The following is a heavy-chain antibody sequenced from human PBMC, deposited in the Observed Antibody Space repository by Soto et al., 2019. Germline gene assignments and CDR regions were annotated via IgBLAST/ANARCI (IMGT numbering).Heavy chain of an antibody. CDR1: GFTFSSYA. CDR2: ISGSGGST. V-gene: IGHV3-23*01. J-gene: IGHJ5*02. Sequence: EVQLLESGGGLVQPGGSLRLSCAASGFTFSSYAMSWVRQAPGKGLEWVSAISGSGGSTYYADSVKGRFTISRDNSKNTLYLQKNSLRAEDTAVDYCAKKWNLRSLHNWFDPWGQGTLVTVSS. CDR3: AKKWNLRSLHNWFDP. D-gene: IGHD1-7*01.